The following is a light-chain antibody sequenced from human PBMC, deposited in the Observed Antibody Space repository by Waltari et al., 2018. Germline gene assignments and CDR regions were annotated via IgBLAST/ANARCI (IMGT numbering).Light chain of an antibody. CDR3: SSYKGSSTLYV. V-gene: IGLV2-14*01. CDR2: DVT. Sequence: QSALTQPASVSGSPGQSITISCTGTSSDIGGYSSVSWYQQHPGKAPKLMIYDVTKRPAVVSNRFSGSNSGSTASLTISGLQAEDEADYYCSSYKGSSTLYVFGTGTKVTVL. J-gene: IGLJ1*01. CDR1: SSDIGGYSS.